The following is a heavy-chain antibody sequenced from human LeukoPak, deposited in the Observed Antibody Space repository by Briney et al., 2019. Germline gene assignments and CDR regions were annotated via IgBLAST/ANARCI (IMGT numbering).Heavy chain of an antibody. D-gene: IGHD3-10*01. J-gene: IGHJ5*02. CDR1: GFTFSGSA. Sequence: GGSLRLSCAASGFTFSGSAMHWVRQASGKGLEWVGRIRSKANSYATAYAASVKGRFTISRDDSKNTAYLQMNSLKTEDTAVYYCAKDAYYYGSGSYSFWFDPWGQGTLVTVSS. V-gene: IGHV3-73*01. CDR3: AKDAYYYGSGSYSFWFDP. CDR2: IRSKANSYAT.